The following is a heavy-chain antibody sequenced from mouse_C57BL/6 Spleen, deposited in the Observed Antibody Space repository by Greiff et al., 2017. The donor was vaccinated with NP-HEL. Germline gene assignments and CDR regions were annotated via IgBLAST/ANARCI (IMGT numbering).Heavy chain of an antibody. Sequence: VQLQESGPELVKPGASVKISCKASGYAFSSSWMNWVKQRPGKGLEWIGRIYPGDGDTNYNGKFKGKATLTADKSSSTAYMQLSSLTSEDSAVYFCARRGYYGSSYEYFDVWGTGTTVTVSS. J-gene: IGHJ1*03. CDR2: IYPGDGDT. CDR1: GYAFSSSW. D-gene: IGHD1-1*01. V-gene: IGHV1-82*01. CDR3: ARRGYYGSSYEYFDV.